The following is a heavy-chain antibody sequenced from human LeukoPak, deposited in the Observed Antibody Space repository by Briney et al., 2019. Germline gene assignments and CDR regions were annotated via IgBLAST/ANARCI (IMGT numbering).Heavy chain of an antibody. CDR2: IKSKTDGGTT. V-gene: IGHV3-15*01. CDR1: GFTFSNAW. CDR3: TTDNGYSYGNDAFDI. D-gene: IGHD5-18*01. Sequence: PGGSLRLSCAASGFTFSNAWMSWVRQAPGKGLEWVGRIKSKTDGGTTDYAAPVKGRFIISRDDSKNTLYLQMNSLKTEDTAVYYCTTDNGYSYGNDAFDIWGQGTMVTVSS. J-gene: IGHJ3*02.